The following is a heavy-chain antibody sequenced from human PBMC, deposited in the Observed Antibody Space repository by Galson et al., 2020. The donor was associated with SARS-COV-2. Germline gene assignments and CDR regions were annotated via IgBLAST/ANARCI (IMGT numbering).Heavy chain of an antibody. J-gene: IGHJ6*02. Sequence: SGPTLVKPTQTLTLTCTFSGFSLSTSGMCVSWIRQPPGKALEWLALIDWDDDKYYSTSLKTRLTISKDTSKNQVVLTMTNLDPVDTATYYCARMRVDTAMGLSGGYYYYGIDVWGQGTTVTVSS. CDR3: ARMRVDTAMGLSGGYYYYGIDV. CDR1: GFSLSTSGMC. V-gene: IGHV2-70*01. CDR2: IDWDDDK. D-gene: IGHD5-18*01.